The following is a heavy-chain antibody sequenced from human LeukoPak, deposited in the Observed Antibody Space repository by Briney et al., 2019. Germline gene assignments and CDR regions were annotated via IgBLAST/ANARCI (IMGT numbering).Heavy chain of an antibody. J-gene: IGHJ4*02. CDR1: GFTFSSYA. Sequence: GGSLKLSCAASGFTFSSYAMSWVRQAPGKGLEWVSAISGSGGSTYYADSVKGRFTISRDNSKNTLYLQMNSLRAEDTAVYYCAKGAYYYDSSGYCPFDYWGQGTLVTVSS. CDR2: ISGSGGST. D-gene: IGHD3-22*01. CDR3: AKGAYYYDSSGYCPFDY. V-gene: IGHV3-23*01.